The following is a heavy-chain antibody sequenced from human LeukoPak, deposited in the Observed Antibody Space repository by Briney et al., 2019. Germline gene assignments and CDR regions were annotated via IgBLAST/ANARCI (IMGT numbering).Heavy chain of an antibody. CDR3: AKGPQVGSGYHPDY. V-gene: IGHV3-23*01. CDR2: ISGSGGST. J-gene: IGHJ4*02. D-gene: IGHD3-22*01. CDR1: GFTLSSYA. Sequence: HPGGSLRLSCAASGFTLSSYAMSWVRQAPGKGLEWVSVISGSGGSTYYADSVKGRFTISRDNSKNTLYVQMNSLRVEDTAVYYCAKGPQVGSGYHPDYWGQGTLVTVSS.